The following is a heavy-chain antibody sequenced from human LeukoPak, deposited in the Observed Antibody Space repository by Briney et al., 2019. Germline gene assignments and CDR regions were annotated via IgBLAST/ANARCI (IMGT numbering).Heavy chain of an antibody. CDR2: IKSQTDNGTT. CDR1: GITFSNAW. Sequence: GGSLRLSCAASGITFSNAWMTWVRQAPGKGLEWVGRIKSQTDNGTTDYAAPVKGRFTISRDDSKNTVYLQMNSLETEDTAVYYCTTFYYWGQGTLVTVSS. CDR3: TTFYY. V-gene: IGHV3-15*01. J-gene: IGHJ4*02.